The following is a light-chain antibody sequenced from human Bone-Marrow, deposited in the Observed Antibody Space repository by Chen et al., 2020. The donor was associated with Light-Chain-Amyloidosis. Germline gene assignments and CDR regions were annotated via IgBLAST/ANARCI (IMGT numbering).Light chain of an antibody. J-gene: IGLJ2*01. CDR2: RDT. CDR3: QSADSSGTYEVI. V-gene: IGLV3-25*03. Sequence: SYDLPQPPSVSVSPGQTARIPSSGDDLPTKYAYWYQQKPGKAPVLVIHRDTERPSGISERFSGSSSGTTATLTISGVQAEDEADYHCQSADSSGTYEVIFGGGTKLTVL. CDR1: DLPTKY.